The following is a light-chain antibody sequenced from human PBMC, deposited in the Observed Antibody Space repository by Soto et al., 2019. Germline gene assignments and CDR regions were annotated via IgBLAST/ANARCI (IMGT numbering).Light chain of an antibody. V-gene: IGLV2-11*01. CDR2: DVS. J-gene: IGLJ1*01. Sequence: QSVLTQPRSVSGSPGQSVTISCTGTSSDVGGYNYVSWYQQHPGKAPKLMIYDVSQRPSGVPDRFSGSKSGNTASLTISGLQAEDEADYYCCSYAGSSTLYVFGTRTKVTVL. CDR3: CSYAGSSTLYV. CDR1: SSDVGGYNY.